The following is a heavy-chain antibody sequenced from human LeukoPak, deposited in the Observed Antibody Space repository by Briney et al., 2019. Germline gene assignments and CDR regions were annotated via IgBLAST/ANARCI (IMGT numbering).Heavy chain of an antibody. V-gene: IGHV4-39*01. Sequence: SETLSLTCTVSGGSISSSSDHWGWIRQPPGKGLEWIGSVYYSGSTYYNPSLKSRVTISVDTSKNQFSLKLSSVTAADTAVYYCARHHYYGSGSPNWFDPWGKGTLVTVSS. CDR3: ARHHYYGSGSPNWFDP. D-gene: IGHD3-10*01. CDR2: VYYSGST. J-gene: IGHJ5*02. CDR1: GGSISSSSDH.